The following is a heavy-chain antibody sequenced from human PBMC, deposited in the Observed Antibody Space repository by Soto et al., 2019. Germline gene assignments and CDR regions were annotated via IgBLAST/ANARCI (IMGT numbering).Heavy chain of an antibody. Sequence: ASVKVSCKVSGYTLTELSMHWVRQAPGKGLEWMGGFDTEDGETIYAQKFQGRVTMTEDTSTDTAYMELSSLRSEDTAVYYCATTKVLRFLEWLLYWGQGTLVTVSS. CDR2: FDTEDGET. CDR3: ATTKVLRFLEWLLY. CDR1: GYTLTELS. V-gene: IGHV1-24*01. D-gene: IGHD3-3*01. J-gene: IGHJ4*02.